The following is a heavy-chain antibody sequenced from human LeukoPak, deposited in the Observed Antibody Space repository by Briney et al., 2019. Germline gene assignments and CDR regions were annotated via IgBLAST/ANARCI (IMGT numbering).Heavy chain of an antibody. CDR2: ISSSGSTI. CDR1: GFTFSSYE. V-gene: IGHV3-48*03. J-gene: IGHJ4*02. D-gene: IGHD3-16*01. Sequence: GSLRLSCAASGFTFSSYEMNWVRQAPGKGLEWVSYISSSGSTIYYADSVKGRFTISRDNAKNSLYLQMNSLRAEDTAVYYCAKSVLGMIPMQFDYWGQGTLVTVSS. CDR3: AKSVLGMIPMQFDY.